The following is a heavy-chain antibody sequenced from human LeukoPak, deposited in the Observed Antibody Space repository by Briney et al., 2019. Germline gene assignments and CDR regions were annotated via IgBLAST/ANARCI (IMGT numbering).Heavy chain of an antibody. J-gene: IGHJ4*02. D-gene: IGHD3/OR15-3a*01. V-gene: IGHV1-18*01. Sequence: ASVKVSCKTSGYTFTDYGISWVRQAPRQGLGWIGWISPKNGNTNSAQKVQGRVTMTTDRSTNTGYMELRSLTSDDTAVYYCARGADWLLFDSWGQGTLVTVSS. CDR1: GYTFTDYG. CDR2: ISPKNGNT. CDR3: ARGADWLLFDS.